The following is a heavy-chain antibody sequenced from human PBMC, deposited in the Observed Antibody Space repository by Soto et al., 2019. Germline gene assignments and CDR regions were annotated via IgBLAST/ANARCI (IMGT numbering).Heavy chain of an antibody. CDR2: TYYSGST. Sequence: QVQLQESGPGLVKPSQTLSLTCTVSGGSISSGGYYWSWIRQHPGKGLEWIGYTYYSGSTYYNPSLKSRVTISVDTSKNQFSLKLSSVTAADTAVYYCPRCPPDRGVSDFDYCGQGTLVTVSS. CDR1: GGSISSGGYY. V-gene: IGHV4-31*03. D-gene: IGHD1-26*01. J-gene: IGHJ4*02. CDR3: PRCPPDRGVSDFDY.